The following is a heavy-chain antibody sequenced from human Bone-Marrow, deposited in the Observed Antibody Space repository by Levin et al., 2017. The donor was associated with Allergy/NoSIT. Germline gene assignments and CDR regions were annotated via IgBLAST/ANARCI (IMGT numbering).Heavy chain of an antibody. V-gene: IGHV3-11*06. J-gene: IGHJ4*02. CDR1: GFTFSDYY. CDR2: ISSSSSYT. D-gene: IGHD3-3*01. Sequence: GESLKISCAASGFTFSDYYMSWIRQAPGKGLEWVSYISSSSSYTNYADSVKGRFTISRDNAKNSLYLQMNSLRAEDTAVYYCARAYPHYCFWSGPNFDYWGQGTLVTVSS. CDR3: ARAYPHYCFWSGPNFDY.